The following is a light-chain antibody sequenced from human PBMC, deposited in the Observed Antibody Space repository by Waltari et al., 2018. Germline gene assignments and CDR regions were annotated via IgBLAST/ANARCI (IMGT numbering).Light chain of an antibody. J-gene: IGKJ3*01. Sequence: EIVLRQSPATLSLSPGERATLSCRASQSVIIYLAWYQQKPGQAPRLLIYDASNRATGIPARFSGSGSWTDFTLTLSSLEPEDFAVYYCQQRLGTFGPGTKVEIK. CDR1: QSVIIY. V-gene: IGKV3-11*01. CDR2: DAS. CDR3: QQRLGT.